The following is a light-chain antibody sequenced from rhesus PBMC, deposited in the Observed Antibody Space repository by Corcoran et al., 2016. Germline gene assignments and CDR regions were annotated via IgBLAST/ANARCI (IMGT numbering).Light chain of an antibody. Sequence: DIQMTQSPSSLSASVGDRVTITCRASQGITNGLAWYQQKPGETPKLLIYEASSLQSGIPSRFSGSGSGTDFTLPISSLQSEDFATYYCQHYYITPFTFGPGTKLDIK. V-gene: IGKV1-21*01. J-gene: IGKJ3*01. CDR3: QHYYITPFT. CDR2: EAS. CDR1: QGITNG.